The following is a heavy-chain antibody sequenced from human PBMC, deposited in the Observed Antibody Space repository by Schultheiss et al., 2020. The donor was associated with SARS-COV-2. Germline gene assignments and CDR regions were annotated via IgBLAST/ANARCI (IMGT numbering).Heavy chain of an antibody. J-gene: IGHJ4*02. CDR1: GFTVSSNY. D-gene: IGHD1-26*01. CDR3: AREGWELLHFDY. Sequence: GESLKISCAASGFTVSSNYMSWVRQAPGKGLEWVSRINSDGSSTSYADSVKGRFTISRDNSKNTLYLQMNSLRAEDTAVYYCAREGWELLHFDYWGQGTLVTVSS. CDR2: INSDGSST. V-gene: IGHV3-74*01.